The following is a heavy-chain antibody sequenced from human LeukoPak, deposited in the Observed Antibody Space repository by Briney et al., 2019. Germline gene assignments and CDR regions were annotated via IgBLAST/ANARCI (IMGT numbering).Heavy chain of an antibody. D-gene: IGHD5-12*01. J-gene: IGHJ1*01. CDR2: ISYDGSNK. CDR1: GFTFSSYG. CDR3: AKEKSYSGYDGDEYFQH. Sequence: PGGSLRLSCAASGFTFSSYGMHWVRQAPGKGLEWVAVISYDGSNKYYANSVKGRFTISRDNSKNTLYLQMNSLRAEDTAVYYCAKEKSYSGYDGDEYFQHWGQGTLVTVSS. V-gene: IGHV3-30*18.